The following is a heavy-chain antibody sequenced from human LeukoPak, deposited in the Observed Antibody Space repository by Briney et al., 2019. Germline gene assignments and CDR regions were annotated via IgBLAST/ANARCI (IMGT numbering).Heavy chain of an antibody. CDR3: VRESSYAFNI. Sequence: GGSLRLSCAASGFTFSNYEMNWVRQAPGKGLEWVSYISNSGTTIYYTDSVKGRFTISRDNAQNSLYLQMNSLRDEDTAVYYCVRESSYAFNIWGQGTMVTVSS. V-gene: IGHV3-48*03. CDR1: GFTFSNYE. J-gene: IGHJ3*02. CDR2: ISNSGTTI.